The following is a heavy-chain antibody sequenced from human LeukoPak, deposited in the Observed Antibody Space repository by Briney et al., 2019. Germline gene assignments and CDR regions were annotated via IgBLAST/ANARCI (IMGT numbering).Heavy chain of an antibody. J-gene: IGHJ5*01. CDR1: GFTFRHYW. Sequence: GGSLRLSCAASGFTFRHYWMSWVRQAPGKGPEWVANIKQDGSKEEYVDSVKGRFTISRDNANNSLSLQMNGLRAEDTAVYYCTRWAWVIDSWGQGTLVTVSS. CDR3: TRWAWVIDS. V-gene: IGHV3-7*01. D-gene: IGHD1-26*01. CDR2: IKQDGSKE.